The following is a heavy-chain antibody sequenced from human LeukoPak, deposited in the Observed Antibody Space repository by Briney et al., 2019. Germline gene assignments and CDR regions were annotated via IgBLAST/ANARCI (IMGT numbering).Heavy chain of an antibody. CDR1: GFTFSSYG. CDR3: ARDPLTYYDFWSGYLGDAFDI. D-gene: IGHD3-3*01. V-gene: IGHV3-7*01. CDR2: IKQDGSEK. Sequence: PGRSLRLSCAASGFTFSSYGMPWVRQAPGKGLEWVANIKQDGSEKYYVDSVKGRFTISRDNAKNSLYLQMNSLRAEDTAVYYCARDPLTYYDFWSGYLGDAFDIWGQGTMVTVSS. J-gene: IGHJ3*02.